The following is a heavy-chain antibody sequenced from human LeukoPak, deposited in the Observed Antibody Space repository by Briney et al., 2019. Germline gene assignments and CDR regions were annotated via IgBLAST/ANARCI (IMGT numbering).Heavy chain of an antibody. D-gene: IGHD6-19*01. CDR2: IRYDGSNK. V-gene: IGHV3-30*02. J-gene: IGHJ1*01. Sequence: GALRLSCAASGFTFSSYGMSWVRQAPGKGLEWVAYIRYDGSNKYYADSVKGRFTISRDNSKNTLYVQMNSLRAEDTAVYYCARGGKRAVAGTRSPQYFQHWGQGTLVTVSS. CDR1: GFTFSSYG. CDR3: ARGGKRAVAGTRSPQYFQH.